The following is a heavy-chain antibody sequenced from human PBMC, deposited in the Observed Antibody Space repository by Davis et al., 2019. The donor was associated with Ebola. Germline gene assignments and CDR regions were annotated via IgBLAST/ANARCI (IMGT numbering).Heavy chain of an antibody. CDR2: IYYSGST. V-gene: IGHV4-59*12. Sequence: SETLSLTCAVSGGSISSYYWSWIRQPPGKGLEWIGYIYYSGSTNYNPSLKSRITMSVDTSKNQFSLKLSSVTAADTAVYYCARGARYFDWLLPTYGMDVWGQGTTVTVSS. D-gene: IGHD3-9*01. CDR3: ARGARYFDWLLPTYGMDV. J-gene: IGHJ6*02. CDR1: GGSISSYY.